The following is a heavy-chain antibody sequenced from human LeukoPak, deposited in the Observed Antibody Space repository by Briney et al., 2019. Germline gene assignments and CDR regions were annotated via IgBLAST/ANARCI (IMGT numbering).Heavy chain of an antibody. CDR1: GFTFSDHY. CDR2: TRNKANSYTT. J-gene: IGHJ4*02. V-gene: IGHV3-72*01. Sequence: GGSPRLSCAASGFTFSDHYMDWVRQAPGKGLEWVGRTRNKANSYTTEYAASVKGRFTISRDDSKNSLYLQMNSLKTEDTAVYYCARTASRSSSQGFDYWGQRIPVTVSS. D-gene: IGHD6-6*01. CDR3: ARTASRSSSQGFDY.